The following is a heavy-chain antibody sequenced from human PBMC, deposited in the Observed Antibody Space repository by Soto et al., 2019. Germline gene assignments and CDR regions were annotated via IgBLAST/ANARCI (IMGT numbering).Heavy chain of an antibody. D-gene: IGHD1-26*01. V-gene: IGHV3-30-3*01. Sequence: GGSLRLSCAASAFTFRNYPMNWVRQAPDKGLQWVAVISYDGSNRDYADSVRGRFTISRDNSKNTLYLQMNSLRPEDTAVYYCAQLLGGSYAFEIWGQGTMVTVSS. J-gene: IGHJ3*02. CDR3: AQLLGGSYAFEI. CDR1: AFTFRNYP. CDR2: ISYDGSNR.